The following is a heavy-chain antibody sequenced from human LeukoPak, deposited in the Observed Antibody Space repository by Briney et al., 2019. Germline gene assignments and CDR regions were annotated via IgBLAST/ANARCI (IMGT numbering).Heavy chain of an antibody. Sequence: GGSLRLSCAASGFTFSSYAMHWVRQAPGKGLEWVAVMSYDGSNKYYADSVKGRFTISRDNSKNTLYLQMNSLRAEDTAVYYCATRIAVAGSFDYWGQGTLVTVSS. V-gene: IGHV3-30*04. D-gene: IGHD6-19*01. CDR3: ATRIAVAGSFDY. CDR1: GFTFSSYA. CDR2: MSYDGSNK. J-gene: IGHJ4*02.